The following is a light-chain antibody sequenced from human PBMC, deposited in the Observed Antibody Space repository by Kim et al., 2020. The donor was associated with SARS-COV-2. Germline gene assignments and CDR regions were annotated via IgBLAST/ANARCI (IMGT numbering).Light chain of an antibody. CDR2: KAS. CDR3: RKYNSYSSRK. J-gene: IGKJ1*01. V-gene: IGKV1-5*03. Sequence: DIQMTQSPSTLSASVGDRVTITCRASQSISSWLAWYQQKPGKAHKLLIYKASSLESGVPSRFSGSGSGTEFTLTISSLQPDDFATYYCRKYNSYSSRKFGRGTKVDIK. CDR1: QSISSW.